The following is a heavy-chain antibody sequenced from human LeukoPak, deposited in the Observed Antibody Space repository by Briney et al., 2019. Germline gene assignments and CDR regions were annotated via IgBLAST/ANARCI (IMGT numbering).Heavy chain of an antibody. J-gene: IGHJ6*02. CDR1: GFTFSSYA. D-gene: IGHD1-14*01. V-gene: IGHV3-23*01. Sequence: GGSLRLSCAASGFTFSSYAMSWVRQAPGEGLGWGSALSGSGGSTYYADSVKGRFTISRDNSKNTLYLQMNSLRAEDTAVYYCAKLGSGRSYYYYYGMDVWGQGTTVTVSS. CDR2: LSGSGGST. CDR3: AKLGSGRSYYYYYGMDV.